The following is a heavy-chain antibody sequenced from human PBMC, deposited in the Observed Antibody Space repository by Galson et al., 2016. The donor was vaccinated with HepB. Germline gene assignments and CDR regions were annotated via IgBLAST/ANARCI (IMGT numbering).Heavy chain of an antibody. V-gene: IGHV4-34*01. CDR1: GGSLSTYH. Sequence: ETLSLTCAVYGGSLSTYHWSWIRQTPGKGLEWIGEINHVGSTYYNPSLKSRVAIFLDTSKKQFSLKLSSVTAADTAVYYCARGGRGLRYFDWFDSDYWGQGTLVTVSS. D-gene: IGHD3-9*01. CDR3: ARGGRGLRYFDWFDSDY. CDR2: INHVGST. J-gene: IGHJ4*02.